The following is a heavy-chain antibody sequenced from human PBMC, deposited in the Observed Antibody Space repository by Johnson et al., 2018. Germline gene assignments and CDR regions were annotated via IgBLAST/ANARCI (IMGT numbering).Heavy chain of an antibody. D-gene: IGHD3-3*01. V-gene: IGHV4-34*01. Sequence: QVQLQQWGARLLKPSETLSLTCDVSGGSFSGYYWSWIRQPPGKGLEWIGEFNQGGSTTYNPSLKSRVTISVDTSKNQLSLNLTSVTAAGTAVYYCARGPTYFDFWNPSEYFQHWGQGTLATVSS. CDR1: GGSFSGYY. CDR3: ARGPTYFDFWNPSEYFQH. J-gene: IGHJ1*01. CDR2: FNQGGST.